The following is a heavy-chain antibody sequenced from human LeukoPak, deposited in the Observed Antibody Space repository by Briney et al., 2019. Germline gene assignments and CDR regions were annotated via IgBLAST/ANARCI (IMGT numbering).Heavy chain of an antibody. CDR2: ISSSSTTI. CDR1: GFTFSSYS. Sequence: GGSLRLSCAASGFTFSSYSMMWVRQAPGKGLEWVSYISSSSTTIHYADSVKGRFTISRDNSKNTLYLQMNSLRAEDTAVYYCARASLSSGYYYDAFDIWGQGTMITASS. CDR3: ARASLSSGYYYDAFDI. D-gene: IGHD3-22*01. J-gene: IGHJ3*02. V-gene: IGHV3-48*01.